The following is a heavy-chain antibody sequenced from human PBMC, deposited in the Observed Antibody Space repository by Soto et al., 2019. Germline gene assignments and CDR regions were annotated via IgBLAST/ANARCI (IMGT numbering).Heavy chain of an antibody. D-gene: IGHD2-21*02. J-gene: IGHJ5*02. V-gene: IGHV4-34*01. CDR3: ARGGASCGGDCYSDWFDP. CDR1: GGSFSGYY. CDR2: INHSGST. Sequence: SETLSLTCAVYGGSFSGYYWSWIRQPPGKGLEWIGEINHSGSTNYNPSLKSRVTISVDTSKNQFSLKLSSVTAADTAVYYCARGGASCGGDCYSDWFDPWGQGTLVTVSS.